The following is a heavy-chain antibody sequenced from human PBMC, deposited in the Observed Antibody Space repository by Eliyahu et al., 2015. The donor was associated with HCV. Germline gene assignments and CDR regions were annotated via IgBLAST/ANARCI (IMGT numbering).Heavy chain of an antibody. CDR1: GFXFSDAW. CDR2: IKSIPNGGTT. V-gene: IGHV3-15*01. D-gene: IGHD3-16*01. J-gene: IGHJ6*03. Sequence: DVQLVESGGDLVKPGGSLRLSCAASGFXFSDAWMXWVRXAPGKGLEWVGQIKSIPNGGTTTYPAXVKGRFTISRDDSKNTVDLQMNSLKTEDTAVYYCTTATYKDYVWGSWNYYYMDVWGKGTTVTVSS. CDR3: TTATYKDYVWGSWNYYYMDV.